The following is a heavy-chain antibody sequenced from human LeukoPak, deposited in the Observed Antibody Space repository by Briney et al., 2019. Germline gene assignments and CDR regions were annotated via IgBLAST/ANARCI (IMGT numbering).Heavy chain of an antibody. D-gene: IGHD3-22*01. J-gene: IGHJ4*02. CDR3: ARAPDPLYYDSSGYHGAFDY. V-gene: IGHV4-39*01. CDR2: IYYSGST. Sequence: SETLSLTCTVSGGSTSSGSYYWGWIRQPPGKGLEWIGSIYYSGSTYYNPSLKSRVTIPVDTSKNQFSLKLSSVTAADTAVYYCARAPDPLYYDSSGYHGAFDYWGQGTLVTVSS. CDR1: GGSTSSGSYY.